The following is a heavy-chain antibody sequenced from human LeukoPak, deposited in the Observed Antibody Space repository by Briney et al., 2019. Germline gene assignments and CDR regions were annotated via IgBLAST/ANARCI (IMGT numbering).Heavy chain of an antibody. Sequence: SETLSLTCTVSGYSISSGYYWGWIRQPPGKGLEWIGSIYHSGSTYYNPSLKSRVTISVDKSKNQFSLKLSSVTAADTAVYYCARYGLYGSGSYYSFDYWGQGTLVTVSS. CDR3: ARYGLYGSGSYYSFDY. V-gene: IGHV4-38-2*02. CDR2: IYHSGST. CDR1: GYSISSGYY. D-gene: IGHD3-10*01. J-gene: IGHJ4*02.